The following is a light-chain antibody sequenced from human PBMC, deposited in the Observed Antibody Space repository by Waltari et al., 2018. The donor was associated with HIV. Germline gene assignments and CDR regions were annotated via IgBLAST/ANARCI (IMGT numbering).Light chain of an antibody. CDR3: QSYDSSLSGVV. CDR2: GNG. V-gene: IGLV1-40*01. Sequence: QSVLTQPPSVSGAPGQRVTISCTGSSSNIGAGFDVHWYQQLPGTAPNLLIYGNGNRPSGVPDRFSGSKSGTSASLAITGLQVEDEADYYCQSYDSSLSGVVFGGGTKLTVL. CDR1: SSNIGAGFD. J-gene: IGLJ2*01.